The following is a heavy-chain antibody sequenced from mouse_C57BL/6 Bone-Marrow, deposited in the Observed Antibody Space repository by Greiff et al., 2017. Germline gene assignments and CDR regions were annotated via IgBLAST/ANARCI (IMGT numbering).Heavy chain of an antibody. Sequence: QVQLQQPGAELVKPGASVKLSCKASGYTFTSYWMQWVKQRPGQGLEWIGEIDPSDSYTNYNQKFKGKATLTVDTSSSTAYMQLSSLTSEDSAVYYCAIDYGNRAYWGQGTLVTVSA. CDR3: AIDYGNRAY. D-gene: IGHD2-1*01. CDR1: GYTFTSYW. CDR2: IDPSDSYT. V-gene: IGHV1-50*01. J-gene: IGHJ3*01.